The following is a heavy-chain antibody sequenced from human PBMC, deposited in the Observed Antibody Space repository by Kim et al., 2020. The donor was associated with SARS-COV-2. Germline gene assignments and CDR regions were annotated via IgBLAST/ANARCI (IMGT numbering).Heavy chain of an antibody. CDR3: ARRQRWLQISNYYYGMDV. D-gene: IGHD5-12*01. V-gene: IGHV4-61*07. Sequence: KSRVTMSVDTSKNQFYLKMSSVSAADTAVYYCARRQRWLQISNYYYGMDVWGQGTTVTVSS. J-gene: IGHJ6*02.